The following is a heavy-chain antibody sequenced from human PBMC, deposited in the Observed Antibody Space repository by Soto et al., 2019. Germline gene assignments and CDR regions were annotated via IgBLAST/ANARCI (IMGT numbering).Heavy chain of an antibody. Sequence: QVQLVQSGGEVKKPGASVKVSCKASGYTFTNYGISWVRQAPGQGLEWMGWINVYNGNTKYAQKXRGTVTMTTDXXTXTDXMEPRSLRSDDTAVYYCARGVGAGSYYNQYHWFDPWGQGTLVTVSS. CDR2: INVYNGNT. V-gene: IGHV1-18*01. CDR1: GYTFTNYG. D-gene: IGHD3-10*01. CDR3: ARGVGAGSYYNQYHWFDP. J-gene: IGHJ5*02.